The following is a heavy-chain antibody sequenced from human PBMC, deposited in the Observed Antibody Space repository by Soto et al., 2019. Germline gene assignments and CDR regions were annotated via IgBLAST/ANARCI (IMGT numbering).Heavy chain of an antibody. CDR1: GFTFSSYW. J-gene: IGHJ3*02. D-gene: IGHD1-26*01. CDR3: ARAAGGIEGRPDAFDI. Sequence: GGSLRLSCAASGFTFSSYWMSWVRQAPGKGLEWVANIKQDGSEKYYVDSVKGRFTVSRDNAKNSLYLQMNSLRAEDPAVYYCARAAGGIEGRPDAFDIWGQGTMITVSS. V-gene: IGHV3-7*01. CDR2: IKQDGSEK.